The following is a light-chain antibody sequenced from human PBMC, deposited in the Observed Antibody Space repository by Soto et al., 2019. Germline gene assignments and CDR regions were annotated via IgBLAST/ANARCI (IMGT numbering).Light chain of an antibody. CDR3: QQYRDWPLFS. CDR2: GAF. Sequence: EIRLTQSPATLSVSPGEGATLSCRASQSVGTTLAWYQQKAGQAPRLLIYGAFTRVTGIPARFSGSGSGTEFPLPLRRLPSEDVAVFYRQQYRDWPLFSFGQGTKVEIK. CDR1: QSVGTT. V-gene: IGKV3-15*01. J-gene: IGKJ2*01.